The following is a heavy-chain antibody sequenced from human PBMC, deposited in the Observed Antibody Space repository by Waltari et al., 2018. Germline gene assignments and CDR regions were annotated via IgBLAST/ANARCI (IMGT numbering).Heavy chain of an antibody. CDR3: ARCIPYYCDSNDAFDI. Sequence: QVQLQQWGAGLLKPSETLSLTCAVYGGSFSGYYWSWIRQPPGKGLEWIGEINHSGSTNNNPSLKSRVTISVDTSKIQFSLKLSSVTAADTAVYYCARCIPYYCDSNDAFDIWGQGTMVTVSS. J-gene: IGHJ3*02. CDR2: INHSGST. CDR1: GGSFSGYY. D-gene: IGHD4-17*01. V-gene: IGHV4-34*01.